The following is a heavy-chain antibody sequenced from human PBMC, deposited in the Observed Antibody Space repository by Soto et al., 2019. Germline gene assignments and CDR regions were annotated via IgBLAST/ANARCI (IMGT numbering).Heavy chain of an antibody. V-gene: IGHV3-30*18. J-gene: IGHJ4*02. CDR3: AKDRVESGLGEIDY. D-gene: IGHD3-16*01. CDR1: GFSFSNNG. Sequence: QVQLVESGGGVVQPGRSLRLSCAASGFSFSNNGMHWVRQAPGKGLEWVAFISYDGSKKYYADSVKGRFTISRDNSKNTLYLQMNSLRVEDTAIYYCAKDRVESGLGEIDYWGQGTLVTVSS. CDR2: ISYDGSKK.